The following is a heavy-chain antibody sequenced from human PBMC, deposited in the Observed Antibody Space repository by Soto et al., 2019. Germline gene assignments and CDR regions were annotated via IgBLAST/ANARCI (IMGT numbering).Heavy chain of an antibody. V-gene: IGHV4-4*02. CDR1: GGSSTSSNC. CDR2: IYPSGST. D-gene: IGHD3-22*01. J-gene: IGHJ5*02. CDR3: ARRNYDTSGYYYWLDP. Sequence: SETLSLTCTVSGGSSTSSNCGSWFRQPQGKGLEWIGEIYPSGSTNYNPPLKSRVTISVDKSKNQFSLKLTSVTAADTAVYYCARRNYDTSGYYYWLDPWGQGTLVTVSS.